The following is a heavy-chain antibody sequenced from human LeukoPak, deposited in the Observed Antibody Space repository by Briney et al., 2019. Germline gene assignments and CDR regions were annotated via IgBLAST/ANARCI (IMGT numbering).Heavy chain of an antibody. D-gene: IGHD6-6*01. CDR3: ARSRSWAHADS. J-gene: IGHJ4*02. Sequence: SETLSLTCTVLGYSTSGGYYWGWIRQSPGKGLEWIGSIHQTGSTYYNPSLQSRVTISLDTSKSRSSLRLPSVTAADTAVYFCARSRSWAHADSWGQGTLVTVSS. V-gene: IGHV4-38-2*02. CDR2: IHQTGST. CDR1: GYSTSGGYY.